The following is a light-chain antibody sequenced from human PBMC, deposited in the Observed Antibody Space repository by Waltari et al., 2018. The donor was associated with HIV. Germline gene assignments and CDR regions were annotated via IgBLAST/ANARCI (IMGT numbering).Light chain of an antibody. V-gene: IGLV2-14*01. J-gene: IGLJ3*02. CDR2: EVS. CDR3: SSYTSNTFWV. CDR1: SSDVGGYNY. Sequence: QSALTQPASVSGSPGQSITISCTGTSSDVGGYNYVSWYQPHPGKAPKFMIYEVSNRPSGVSNRFSGSKSGNTASLTISGLQADDEADYYCSSYTSNTFWVFGGGTKLTVL.